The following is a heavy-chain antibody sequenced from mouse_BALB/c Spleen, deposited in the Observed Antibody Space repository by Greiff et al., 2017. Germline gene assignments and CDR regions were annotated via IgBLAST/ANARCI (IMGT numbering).Heavy chain of an antibody. Sequence: VQLQQSGAELARPGASVKLSCKASGYTFTSYWMQWVKQRPGQGLEWIGAIYPGDGDTRYTQKFKGKATLTADKSSSTAYMQLSSLASEDSAVYYCARGGSYFDYWGQGTTLTVSS. CDR3: ARGGSYFDY. CDR1: GYTFTSYW. V-gene: IGHV1-87*01. D-gene: IGHD3-2*02. J-gene: IGHJ2*01. CDR2: IYPGDGDT.